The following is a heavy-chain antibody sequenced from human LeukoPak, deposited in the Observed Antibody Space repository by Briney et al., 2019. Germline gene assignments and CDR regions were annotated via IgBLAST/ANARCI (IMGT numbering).Heavy chain of an antibody. CDR3: ARPYGDYARGALDI. D-gene: IGHD4-17*01. CDR1: GFTFISYS. CDR2: INSGSSTM. Sequence: GGSLRLSCAASGFTFISYSMTWVRQAPGKGLEWVSYINSGSSTMYYADSVKGRFTISRDNGKTSLYLQMNSLRDEDTATYYCARPYGDYARGALDIWGQGTLVTVSS. J-gene: IGHJ3*02. V-gene: IGHV3-48*02.